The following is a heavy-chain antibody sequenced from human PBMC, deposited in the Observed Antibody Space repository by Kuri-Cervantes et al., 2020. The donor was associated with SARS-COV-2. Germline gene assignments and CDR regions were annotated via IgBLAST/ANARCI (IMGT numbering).Heavy chain of an antibody. D-gene: IGHD3-3*01. J-gene: IGHJ4*02. V-gene: IGHV3-73*01. CDR3: TRDDFWSGYYDC. CDR1: GFLFSASA. Sequence: GGSLRPSCEVSGFLFSASAIHWVRQASGKGLEWVGRVRGKANNYATAYAASVKGRFTISRDDSKNMAYLQMNSLKTEDTAVYYCTRDDFWSGYYDCWGQGTLVTVSS. CDR2: VRGKANNYAT.